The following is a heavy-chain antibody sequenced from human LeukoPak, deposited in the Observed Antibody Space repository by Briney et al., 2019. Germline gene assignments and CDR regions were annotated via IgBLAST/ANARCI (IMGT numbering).Heavy chain of an antibody. Sequence: PGGSLRLSCAASGFTFSSYAMSWVRQAPGQGLEWVSDIYGSGVTTNYADSVKGRFTISRDNSKNTLYLQMNSLRAEDTAVYYCAKAGSSGYYEDYWGQGTLVTVSS. V-gene: IGHV3-23*01. CDR1: GFTFSSYA. CDR2: IYGSGVTT. D-gene: IGHD3-22*01. CDR3: AKAGSSGYYEDY. J-gene: IGHJ4*02.